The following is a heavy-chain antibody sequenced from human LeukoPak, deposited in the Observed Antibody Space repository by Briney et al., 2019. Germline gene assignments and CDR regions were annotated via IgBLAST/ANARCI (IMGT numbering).Heavy chain of an antibody. Sequence: PGGSLRLSCAASGFTFSSYWMHWVRQAPGKGLVWVSRINSDGSTTTYADSVKGRFTISRDNARNTLYLQMNSLGAEDTAVYYCARVTWDYVPFDYWRQGTLVTVSS. CDR3: ARVTWDYVPFDY. D-gene: IGHD3-10*02. CDR2: INSDGSTT. CDR1: GFTFSSYW. V-gene: IGHV3-74*01. J-gene: IGHJ4*02.